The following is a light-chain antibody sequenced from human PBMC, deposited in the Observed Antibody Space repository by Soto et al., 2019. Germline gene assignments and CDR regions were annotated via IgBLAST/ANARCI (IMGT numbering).Light chain of an antibody. CDR1: SSDVGRYNY. V-gene: IGLV2-8*01. Sequence: HSALTQPASVSGSPGQSITISCTGTSSDVGRYNYISWYQQHPGKAPKLMVYEVSKRPSGVPDRFSGSKSGNTPSLTVSGLHGGHEADYYCSSYAGSSHDVVGTGPKV. J-gene: IGLJ1*01. CDR2: EVS. CDR3: SSYAGSSHDV.